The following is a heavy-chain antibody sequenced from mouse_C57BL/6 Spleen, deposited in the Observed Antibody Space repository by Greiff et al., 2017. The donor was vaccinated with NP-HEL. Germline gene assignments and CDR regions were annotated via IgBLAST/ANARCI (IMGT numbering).Heavy chain of an antibody. CDR1: GFSLTSYA. CDR2: IWTGGGT. CDR3: ARKGDYGSSYEGWYFDV. J-gene: IGHJ1*03. Sequence: VQLVESGPGLVAPSQSLSITCTVSGFSLTSYAISWVRQPPGKGLEWLGVIWTGGGTNYNSALKSRLSISKDNSKSQVFLKMNSLQTDDTARYYCARKGDYGSSYEGWYFDVWGTGTTVTVSS. D-gene: IGHD1-1*01. V-gene: IGHV2-9-1*01.